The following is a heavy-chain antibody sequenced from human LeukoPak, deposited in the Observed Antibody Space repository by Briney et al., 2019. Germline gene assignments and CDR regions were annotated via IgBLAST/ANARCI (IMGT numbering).Heavy chain of an antibody. J-gene: IGHJ5*02. V-gene: IGHV4-59*01. Sequence: PSETLSLTRTVSGGSISSYYWSWIRQPPGKGLEWIGYIYYSGSTNYNPSLKSRVTISVDTSKNQFSLKLSSVTAADTAVYYCARAEVKQQLVLGTWFDPWGQGTLVTVSS. CDR2: IYYSGST. CDR1: GGSISSYY. CDR3: ARAEVKQQLVLGTWFDP. D-gene: IGHD6-13*01.